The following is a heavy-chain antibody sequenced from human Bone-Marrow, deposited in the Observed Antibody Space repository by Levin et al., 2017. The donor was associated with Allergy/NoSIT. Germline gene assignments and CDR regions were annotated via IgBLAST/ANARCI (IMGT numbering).Heavy chain of an antibody. Sequence: PSETLSLTCTVSNYSIFNGYSWDWIRQPPGKGLEWVGSIYNGGTSYYNPSLESRVSISIDTSGSQLSLRLTSATAADTAVYYCASGGRQVGSRQTDFWGQGTLVTVSS. CDR2: IYNGGTS. D-gene: IGHD1-26*01. CDR1: NYSIFNGYS. CDR3: ASGGRQVGSRQTDF. V-gene: IGHV4-38-2*02. J-gene: IGHJ4*02.